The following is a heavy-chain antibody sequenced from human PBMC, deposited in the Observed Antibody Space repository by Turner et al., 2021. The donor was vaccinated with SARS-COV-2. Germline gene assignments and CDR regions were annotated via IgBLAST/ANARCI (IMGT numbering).Heavy chain of an antibody. Sequence: EVQLLESWGGLVKRGGSLRLSCAASGFTFSTYNTNWVRQAPGKGLEWVSSISRSSSFIYYADSVKGRFTISRDNAKNSLYLQMNSLRAEDTAVYYCARDLGGYHDFWNGYYTSGFDYWGQGTLVTVSS. D-gene: IGHD3-3*01. J-gene: IGHJ4*02. CDR2: ISRSSSFI. CDR1: GFTFSTYN. V-gene: IGHV3-21*01. CDR3: ARDLGGYHDFWNGYYTSGFDY.